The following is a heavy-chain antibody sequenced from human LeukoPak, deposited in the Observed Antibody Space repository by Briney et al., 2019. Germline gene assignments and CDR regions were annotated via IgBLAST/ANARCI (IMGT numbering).Heavy chain of an antibody. V-gene: IGHV3-21*01. CDR3: ARGRPGKISMIVVITPPAFDY. CDR1: GFTFSSYS. J-gene: IGHJ4*02. Sequence: GGSLRLSCAASGFTFSSYSMNWVRQAPGKGLEWVSSISSSSSYIYYADSVKGRFTISRDNDKNSLYLQMNSLRAEDTAVYYCARGRPGKISMIVVITPPAFDYWGQGTLVTVSS. D-gene: IGHD3-22*01. CDR2: ISSSSSYI.